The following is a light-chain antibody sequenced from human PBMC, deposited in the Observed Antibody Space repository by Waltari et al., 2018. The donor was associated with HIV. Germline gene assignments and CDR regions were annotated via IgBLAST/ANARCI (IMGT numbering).Light chain of an antibody. Sequence: QSALTQPPPASGSPGPSVTISCTGTNRDIGGYNYVPWYQQHPGKAPNLVISEVTKRPSGVPGRFSGSKSGTTASLTVSGLQAEDEADYYCSSYANKNGFYVVFGGGTRLTVL. CDR2: EVT. CDR1: NRDIGGYNY. V-gene: IGLV2-8*01. CDR3: SSYANKNGFYVV. J-gene: IGLJ2*01.